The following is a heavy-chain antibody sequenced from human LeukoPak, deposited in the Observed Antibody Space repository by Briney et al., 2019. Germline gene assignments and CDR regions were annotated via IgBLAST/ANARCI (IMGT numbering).Heavy chain of an antibody. V-gene: IGHV2-5*01. Sequence: SGPTLVQPTQPLTLTCTFSGFSLSTSGVGVGWIRQPPGKALEWLALIYWNDDKRYSPSLKSRLTITKDTSKNQVVLTMTNMDPVDTATYYCARGSSSSLWGHFDYWGQGTLVTVSS. D-gene: IGHD6-6*01. CDR2: IYWNDDK. CDR1: GFSLSTSGVG. J-gene: IGHJ4*02. CDR3: ARGSSSSLWGHFDY.